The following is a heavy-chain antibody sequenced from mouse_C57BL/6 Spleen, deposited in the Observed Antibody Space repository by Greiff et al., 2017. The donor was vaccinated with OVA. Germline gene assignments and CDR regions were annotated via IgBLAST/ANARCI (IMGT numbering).Heavy chain of an antibody. CDR3: ARKLRPIYYAMDY. CDR2: ISDGGSYT. J-gene: IGHJ4*01. Sequence: EVKVVESGGGLVKPGGSLKLSCAASGFTFSSYAMSWVRQTPEKRLEWVATISDGGSYTYYPDNVKGRFTISRDNAKNNLYLQMSHLKSEDTAMYYCARKLRPIYYAMDYWGQGTSVTVSS. D-gene: IGHD1-1*01. V-gene: IGHV5-4*03. CDR1: GFTFSSYA.